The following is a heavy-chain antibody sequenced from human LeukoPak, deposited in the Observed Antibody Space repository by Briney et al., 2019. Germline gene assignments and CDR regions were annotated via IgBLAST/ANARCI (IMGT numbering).Heavy chain of an antibody. CDR1: GFSLSTSAMS. J-gene: IGHJ4*02. CDR2: IDWDDDK. V-gene: IGHV2-70*11. CDR3: AHADYGELIEYFFDY. D-gene: IGHD4-17*01. Sequence: SASGPALVKPTQTLTLTCTFSGFSLSTSAMSVSWIRQPPGKALEWLARIDWDDDKYYSTSLKTRLAISKDTSKNQVVLTMTNMDPVDTATYYCAHADYGELIEYFFDYWGQGTLVTVSS.